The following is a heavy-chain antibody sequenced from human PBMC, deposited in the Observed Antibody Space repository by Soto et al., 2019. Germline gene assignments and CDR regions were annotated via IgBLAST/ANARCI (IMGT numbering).Heavy chain of an antibody. D-gene: IGHD3-16*01. V-gene: IGHV4-39*01. CDR1: RGSIQSSTYY. CDR2: VYYNGSP. J-gene: IGHJ3*02. Sequence: QLQLQESGPGLVKPSETLSLTCTVSRGSIQSSTYYWGWIRQPPGKGLEWIGTVYYNGSPYFNPSPKSRLTPSADPSPNQFSLRLASVTAADTAVYYCARQTYLTYFDIWGQGTMVTVSS. CDR3: ARQTYLTYFDI.